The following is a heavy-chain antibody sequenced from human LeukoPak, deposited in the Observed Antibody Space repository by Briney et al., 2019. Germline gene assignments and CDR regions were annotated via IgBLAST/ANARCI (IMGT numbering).Heavy chain of an antibody. J-gene: IGHJ6*02. D-gene: IGHD5-18*01. CDR2: IYYSGST. CDR1: GGSFSGYY. CDR3: ANLSTAMVKGYYYYGMDV. V-gene: IGHV4-59*01. Sequence: SETLSLTCAVYGGSFSGYYWSWIRQPPGKGPEWIGYIYYSGSTNYNPSLKSRVTISVDTSKNQFSLKLSSVTAADTAVYYCANLSTAMVKGYYYYGMDVWGQGTTVTVSS.